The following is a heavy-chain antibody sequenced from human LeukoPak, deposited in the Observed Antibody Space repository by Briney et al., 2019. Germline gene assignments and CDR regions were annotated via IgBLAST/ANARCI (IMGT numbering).Heavy chain of an antibody. J-gene: IGHJ4*02. Sequence: GGSLRLSCAASGFAFSNFAMSWVRQAPGKGLEWVSAKSGSGYYTYYVESVKGRFTISRDNSKNTLYLHMNSLRADDTAVYYCAKTTTGYSSGRFPGWPVDYWDQGTLVTVSS. V-gene: IGHV3-23*01. CDR2: KSGSGYYT. CDR1: GFAFSNFA. CDR3: AKTTTGYSSGRFPGWPVDY. D-gene: IGHD6-19*01.